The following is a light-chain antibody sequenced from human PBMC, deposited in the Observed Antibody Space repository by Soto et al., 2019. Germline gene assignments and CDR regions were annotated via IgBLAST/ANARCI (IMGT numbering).Light chain of an antibody. J-gene: IGLJ2*01. CDR3: CSYAGSYTVV. CDR1: SSDVGGYNY. V-gene: IGLV2-11*01. CDR2: DVT. Sequence: QSALTQPRSVSGSHGQSVTISCSGTSSDVGGYNYVSWYQQHPGKGPKLMIYDVTKQPSGVPDRFSGSKSVNPASLTISGLQAEDEAEYYCCSYAGSYTVVFGGGTNLTVL.